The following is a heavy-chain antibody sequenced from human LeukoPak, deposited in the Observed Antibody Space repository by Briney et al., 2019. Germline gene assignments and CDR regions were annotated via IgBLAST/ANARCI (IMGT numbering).Heavy chain of an antibody. V-gene: IGHV1-8*02. Sequence: ASVKVSCKASGGTFSSYAISWVRQAPGQGLEWMGWMNPNSGNTGYAQKFQGRVTMTRSTSISTAYMELSSLRPEDTAVYYCVRCAVGCYYNYGIDAWGQGTTVTVSS. CDR3: VRCAVGCYYNYGIDA. CDR1: GGTFSSYA. CDR2: MNPNSGNT. D-gene: IGHD3-10*01. J-gene: IGHJ6*02.